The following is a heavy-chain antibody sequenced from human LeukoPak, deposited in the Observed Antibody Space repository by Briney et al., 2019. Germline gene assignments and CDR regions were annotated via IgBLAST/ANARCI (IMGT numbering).Heavy chain of an antibody. D-gene: IGHD4-17*01. J-gene: IGHJ4*02. Sequence: PGGSLRLSCAASGFTFSSYAMHWVRQAPGKGLEYVSAISSNGGSTYYANSVKGRFTISRDNSKNTLYLQMGSLRAEDMAVYYCAKGRNEDGDAALNYWGQGTLVTVSS. CDR1: GFTFSSYA. CDR2: ISSNGGST. CDR3: AKGRNEDGDAALNY. V-gene: IGHV3-64*01.